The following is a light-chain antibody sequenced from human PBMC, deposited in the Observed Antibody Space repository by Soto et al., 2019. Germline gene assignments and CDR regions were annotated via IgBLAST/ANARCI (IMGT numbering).Light chain of an antibody. V-gene: IGKV1-5*03. CDR1: QSISGW. J-gene: IGKJ1*01. CDR3: QQYNSYWT. CDR2: KAS. Sequence: DIQMTQSPSTLSASVGDRVTITFRASQSISGWLAWYQQKPGKAPKLLIYKASSLESGVPSRFSGGGSGTVFTLTITSLQPDDFATYYCQQYNSYWTFGQGTKVDIK.